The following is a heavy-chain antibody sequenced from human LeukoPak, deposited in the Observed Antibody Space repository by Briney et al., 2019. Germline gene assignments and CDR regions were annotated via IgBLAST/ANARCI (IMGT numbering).Heavy chain of an antibody. Sequence: GGSLRLSCAASGFTFSAHWMAGVRPAPGKGLEWVANIKYDGNERYSVDSVKGRFTISRDNAKNSLYLQMNSVRAEDTAVYYCARDHPAPGFIFGHWGLGTQVTVSS. D-gene: IGHD3-10*01. V-gene: IGHV3-7*03. J-gene: IGHJ4*02. CDR3: ARDHPAPGFIFGH. CDR1: GFTFSAHW. CDR2: IKYDGNER.